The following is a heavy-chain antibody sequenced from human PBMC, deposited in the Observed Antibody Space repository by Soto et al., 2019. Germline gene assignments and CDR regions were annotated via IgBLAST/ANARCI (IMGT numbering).Heavy chain of an antibody. CDR1: GFSVSNNH. CDR3: AGRLTTAASLDY. Sequence: VQLVESGGGLIQPGGSLRLSCAASGFSVSNNHMTWVRQAAGKGLEWVSLIYGGGSTYYADSVKGRFTISRDNSKNTLYLQMDSLRAEDTAIYYGAGRLTTAASLDYWGQGTLVTVSS. CDR2: IYGGGST. D-gene: IGHD3-16*01. V-gene: IGHV3-53*01. J-gene: IGHJ4*02.